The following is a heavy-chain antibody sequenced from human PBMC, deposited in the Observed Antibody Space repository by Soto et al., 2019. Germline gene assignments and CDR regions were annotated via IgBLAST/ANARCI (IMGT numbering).Heavy chain of an antibody. CDR2: ISSSSSYT. CDR1: GFTFSDYY. D-gene: IGHD5-18*01. J-gene: IGHJ6*02. V-gene: IGHV3-11*06. CDR3: ARAVDTAMVSGGYYGMDV. Sequence: VGSLRLSCAASGFTFSDYYMSWIRQAPGKGLEWVSYISSSSSYTNYADSVKGRFTISRDNAKNSLYLQMNSLRAEDTAVYYCARAVDTAMVSGGYYGMDVWGQGTTVTVSS.